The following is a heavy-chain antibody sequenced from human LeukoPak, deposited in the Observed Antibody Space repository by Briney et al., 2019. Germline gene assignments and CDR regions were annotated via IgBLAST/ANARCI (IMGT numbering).Heavy chain of an antibody. Sequence: PGGSLRLSCAASGFTVSSNYMSWVRQAPGKGLEWVSVIDNGGSTYYADSVKGRFTISRDNFKNTLYLQMNSLRAEDTAVYYCARDGSARSLGNWGQGTLVSVSS. V-gene: IGHV3-53*01. CDR2: IDNGGST. CDR3: ARDGSARSLGN. J-gene: IGHJ4*02. CDR1: GFTVSSNY. D-gene: IGHD6-6*01.